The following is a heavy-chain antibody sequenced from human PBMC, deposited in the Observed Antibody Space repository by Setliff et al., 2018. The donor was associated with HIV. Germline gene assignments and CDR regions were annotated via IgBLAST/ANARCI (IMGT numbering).Heavy chain of an antibody. V-gene: IGHV3-48*03. Sequence: GGSLRLSCGASGFTFSDIEMNWVRQAPGKGLEWVSYITSSGDAIYYADSVKGRFTISRDNAKNSLHLQMNSLRAEDTAVYFCARDVAVAGTEFWGQGTLVTVSS. CDR3: ARDVAVAGTEF. CDR2: ITSSGDAI. D-gene: IGHD6-19*01. J-gene: IGHJ4*02. CDR1: GFTFSDIE.